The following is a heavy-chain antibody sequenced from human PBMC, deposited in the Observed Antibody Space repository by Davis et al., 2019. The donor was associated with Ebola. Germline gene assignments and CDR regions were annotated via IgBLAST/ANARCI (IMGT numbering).Heavy chain of an antibody. V-gene: IGHV3-33*08. D-gene: IGHD2-15*01. CDR1: GFTFSSYG. CDR2: IWYDGSRK. J-gene: IGHJ4*02. Sequence: GGSLRLSCAASGFTFSSYGIHWVRQAPDKGLEWVAVIWYDGSRKYYGDSVKGRFTISRDNSNNLLYLQMNSLRAEDTAVYYCAIPDCSGANCYSVYIKNWGQGTLVTVSS. CDR3: AIPDCSGANCYSVYIKN.